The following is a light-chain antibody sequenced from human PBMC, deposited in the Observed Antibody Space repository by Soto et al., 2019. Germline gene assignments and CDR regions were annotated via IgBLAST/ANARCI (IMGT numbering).Light chain of an antibody. CDR2: GAS. Sequence: HLTQSRSSLSPSVGDIFTITARPSQGISSNLAWYQQKPGRAPKLLIFGASTLQSGVPSRFSGSGSGTDFTLTISSLQPEDFATYFCQKLNAYPPWTFGQGTKVDIK. CDR1: QGISSN. V-gene: IGKV1-9*01. J-gene: IGKJ1*01. CDR3: QKLNAYPPWT.